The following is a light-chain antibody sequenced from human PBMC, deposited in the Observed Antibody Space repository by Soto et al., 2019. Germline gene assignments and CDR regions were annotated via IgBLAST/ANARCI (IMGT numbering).Light chain of an antibody. J-gene: IGKJ3*01. Sequence: EIVLTQSPGTLSLSPGERATLSCRASQSVSSSYLAWYQQKPGQAPRLLIYGASSRATGIPDRFSGSGSGTDFTLTISRLETEDFAVYYCQQYGSSPVTFGPGTNVDIK. V-gene: IGKV3-20*01. CDR1: QSVSSSY. CDR2: GAS. CDR3: QQYGSSPVT.